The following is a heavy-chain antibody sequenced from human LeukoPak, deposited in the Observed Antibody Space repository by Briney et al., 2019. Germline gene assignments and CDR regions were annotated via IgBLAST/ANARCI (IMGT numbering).Heavy chain of an antibody. J-gene: IGHJ6*02. D-gene: IGHD2-2*01. CDR2: INHSGST. Sequence: SETLSLTCTVSGGSISSYYWSWIRQPPGKGLEWIGEINHSGSTNYNPSLKSRVTISVDTSKNQFSLKLSSVTAADTAVYYCARATVVVPAAMGLYYYYYYGMDVWGQGTTVTVSS. CDR1: GGSISSYY. V-gene: IGHV4-34*01. CDR3: ARATVVVPAAMGLYYYYYYGMDV.